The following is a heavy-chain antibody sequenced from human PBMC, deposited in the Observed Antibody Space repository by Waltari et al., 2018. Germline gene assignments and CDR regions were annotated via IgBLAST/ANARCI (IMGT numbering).Heavy chain of an antibody. CDR3: AREGQQLVRKYFQH. CDR2: INPNSGGT. CDR1: GYTFTGYY. Sequence: QVQLVQSGAEVKKPGASVKVSCKATGYTFTGYYLHWVRQAPGQGLEWMGRINPNSGGTNYAQKCQGRVTMTRDTSISTAYMELSRLRSDDTAVYYCAREGQQLVRKYFQHWGQGTLVTVSS. D-gene: IGHD6-13*01. J-gene: IGHJ1*01. V-gene: IGHV1-2*06.